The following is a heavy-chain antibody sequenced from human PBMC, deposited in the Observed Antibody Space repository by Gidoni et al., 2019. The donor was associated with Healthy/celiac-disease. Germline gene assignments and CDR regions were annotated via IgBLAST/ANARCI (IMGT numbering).Heavy chain of an antibody. D-gene: IGHD3-3*01. CDR2: IYYSGST. Sequence: EWIGYIYYSGSTNYNPSLKSRVTISVDTSKNQFSLKLSSVTAADTAVYYCARGFDDFWSGYIDAFDIWGQGTMVTVSS. V-gene: IGHV4-59*09. CDR3: ARGFDDFWSGYIDAFDI. J-gene: IGHJ3*02.